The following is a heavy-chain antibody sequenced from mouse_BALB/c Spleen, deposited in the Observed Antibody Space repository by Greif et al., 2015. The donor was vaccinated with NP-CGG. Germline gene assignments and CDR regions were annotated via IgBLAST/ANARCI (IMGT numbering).Heavy chain of an antibody. Sequence: EVKLVESGGGFVQPGGSLKLSCAASGFTFSSYTMSWVRQTPEKRLEWVAYISNGGGSTYYPDTVKGRFTISRDNAKNTLYLQMSSLKSEDTAMYYCARDGYVVWGAGTTVTVSS. CDR1: GFTFSSYT. CDR2: ISNGGGST. V-gene: IGHV5-12-2*01. D-gene: IGHD1-2*01. J-gene: IGHJ1*01. CDR3: ARDGYVV.